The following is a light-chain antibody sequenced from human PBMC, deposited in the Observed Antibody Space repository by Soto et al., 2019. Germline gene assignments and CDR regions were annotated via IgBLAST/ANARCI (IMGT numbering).Light chain of an antibody. Sequence: EIVMTQSPATLSVSPGERATLSCRASQSVSSNLAWYQQKPGQAPRLLIYGASTRATGIPARFSGSGSGTDVTLTISSLQYEDVAVYYCQQYNNWPFPSWTFGQGTKVEIK. CDR3: QQYNNWPFPSWT. V-gene: IGKV3-15*01. CDR2: GAS. CDR1: QSVSSN. J-gene: IGKJ1*01.